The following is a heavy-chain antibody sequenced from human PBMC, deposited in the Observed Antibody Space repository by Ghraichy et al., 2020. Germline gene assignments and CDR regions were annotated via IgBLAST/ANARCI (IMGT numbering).Heavy chain of an antibody. V-gene: IGHV4-59*01. CDR2: IYYSGST. Sequence: SQTLSLTCTVSGGSISSYYWNWIRQPPGKGLEWIGYIYYSGSTNYNSSLKSRVTISVDPSKNQFSLQLSSVTAADTAVYYCARDVVPSATKYGLDVWGQGTTVTVSS. J-gene: IGHJ6*02. CDR1: GGSISSYY. D-gene: IGHD2-2*01. CDR3: ARDVVPSATKYGLDV.